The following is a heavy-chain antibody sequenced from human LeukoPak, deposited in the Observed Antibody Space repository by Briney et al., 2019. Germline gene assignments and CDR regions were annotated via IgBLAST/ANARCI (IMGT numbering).Heavy chain of an antibody. J-gene: IGHJ5*02. D-gene: IGHD6-19*01. V-gene: IGHV4-4*07. CDR2: IYTSGST. CDR3: ARDKFRSASDYSSGWNWFDP. CDR1: GGSISSYY. Sequence: SETLSLTCTVSGGSISSYYWSWIRQPAGKGLEWIGRIYTSGSTNYNPSLKSPVTMSVDTSKNQFSLKLRSVTAADTAVYYCARDKFRSASDYSSGWNWFDPWGQGTLVTVSS.